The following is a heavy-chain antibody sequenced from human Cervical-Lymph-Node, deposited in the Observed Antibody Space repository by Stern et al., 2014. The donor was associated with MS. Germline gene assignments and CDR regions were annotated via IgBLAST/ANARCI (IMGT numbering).Heavy chain of an antibody. CDR3: AREGGKTAEYFQH. CDR2: IWYDGSNR. J-gene: IGHJ1*01. CDR1: GFTFSSSG. V-gene: IGHV3-33*01. Sequence: MQLVESGGGVVQPGRSLRLSCAASGFTFSSSGMHWVRQAPGKGLEWLAIIWYDGSNRYYADSVKGRFTISRDNSKNTLYLQMNSLRAEDTAVYYCAREGGKTAEYFQHWGQGTLVTVSS. D-gene: IGHD4-23*01.